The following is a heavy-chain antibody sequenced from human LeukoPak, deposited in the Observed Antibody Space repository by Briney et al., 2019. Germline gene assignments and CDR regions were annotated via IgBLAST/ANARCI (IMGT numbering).Heavy chain of an antibody. Sequence: NSSEALSLTCTVSGGSISSYYWSWIRQPPGKGLEWIGNIYSSGSTNYNPSLKSRVTISVDTSKNQFSLKLTSVTAADTAVYYCARRGSGFFDAFDIWGQGTMVTVSS. CDR1: GGSISSYY. V-gene: IGHV4-59*08. CDR3: ARRGSGFFDAFDI. J-gene: IGHJ3*02. D-gene: IGHD3-22*01. CDR2: IYSSGST.